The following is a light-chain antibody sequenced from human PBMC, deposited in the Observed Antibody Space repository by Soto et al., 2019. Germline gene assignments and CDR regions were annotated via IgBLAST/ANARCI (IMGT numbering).Light chain of an antibody. Sequence: QSVVQRLPGLTGPRGGGVEIRCVGNRCNTRAGNNVHWYQQLPGRAPKLLIYGNTNRPSGVPDRFSGSKSGTSASLAITGLQDEDEADYYCQSYEHSLSAPYVFGNGTKVTVL. V-gene: IGLV1-40*01. CDR1: RCNTRAGNN. CDR3: QSYEHSLSAPYV. CDR2: GNT. J-gene: IGLJ1*01.